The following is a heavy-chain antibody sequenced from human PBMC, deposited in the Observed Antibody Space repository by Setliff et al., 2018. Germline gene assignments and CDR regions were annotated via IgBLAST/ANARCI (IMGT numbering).Heavy chain of an antibody. Sequence: LSLTCVASGFTFSSHWMYWVRQAPGKGLVWVSRISSDSITIYYADSVKGRFTISRDNAKNSVYLQMNSLRAEDTAVYYCARVANPGSNSCYRPLDVWGQGTMVTVSS. J-gene: IGHJ3*01. V-gene: IGHV3-48*04. CDR1: GFTFSSHW. CDR2: ISSDSITI. CDR3: ARVANPGSNSCYRPLDV. D-gene: IGHD3-16*02.